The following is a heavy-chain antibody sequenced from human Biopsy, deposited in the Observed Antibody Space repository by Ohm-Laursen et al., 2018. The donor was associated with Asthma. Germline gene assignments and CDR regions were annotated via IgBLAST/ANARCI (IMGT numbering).Heavy chain of an antibody. Sequence: TQTLPLTRSFSGLSLRTPGVGVGWIRQSPGKALEWLALIYWDDYNLFRPSLKRRLTITKDPSKNQVVLTMTKMDPVDSGTYYCALSQDSGFDDHSPSWFDPWDQGTLVTVSS. D-gene: IGHD3-9*01. CDR2: IYWDDYN. CDR1: GLSLRTPGVG. CDR3: ALSQDSGFDDHSPSWFDP. V-gene: IGHV2-5*02. J-gene: IGHJ5*02.